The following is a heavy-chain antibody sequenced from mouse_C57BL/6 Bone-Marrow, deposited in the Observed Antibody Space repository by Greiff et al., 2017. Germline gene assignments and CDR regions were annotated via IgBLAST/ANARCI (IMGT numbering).Heavy chain of an antibody. D-gene: IGHD2-12*01. Sequence: VQLQQSGPELVKPGASVKISCKASGYTFTDYYMNWVKQSHGKSLEWIGDINPNNGGTSYNQKFKGKATLTVDKSSSTAYMELRSLTSEYSAVYYCARGGDSTTLFDYWGQGTTLTVSS. J-gene: IGHJ2*01. V-gene: IGHV1-26*01. CDR3: ARGGDSTTLFDY. CDR2: INPNNGGT. CDR1: GYTFTDYY.